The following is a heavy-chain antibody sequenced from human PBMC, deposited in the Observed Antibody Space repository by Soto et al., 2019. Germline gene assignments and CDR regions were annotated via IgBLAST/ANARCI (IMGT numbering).Heavy chain of an antibody. D-gene: IGHD5-18*01. V-gene: IGHV2-70*11. J-gene: IGHJ4*02. CDR3: ARTRGYNYGFLFDS. CDR2: IDWDDDK. Sequence: SGPTLVNPTQTLTLTCTFSGFSLSTSGMCVSWIRQPPGKALEWLARIDWDDDKYYIAYLRTRLTISKDTSKNQVVLTMTDMDPVDTATYYCARTRGYNYGFLFDSWGQGTLVTVSS. CDR1: GFSLSTSGMC.